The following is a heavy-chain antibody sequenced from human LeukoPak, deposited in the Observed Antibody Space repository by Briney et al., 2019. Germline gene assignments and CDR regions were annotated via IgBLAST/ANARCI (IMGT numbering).Heavy chain of an antibody. Sequence: ASVKVSCKASGYTFTSYYMHWVRQAPGQGLEWMGIINPSGGSTSCAQKFQGRVTMTRDTSASTAYMELSSLRSEDTAVYYCARYGDSRINYYYYGMDVWGQGTTVTVSS. CDR3: ARYGDSRINYYYYGMDV. CDR2: INPSGGST. V-gene: IGHV1-46*01. CDR1: GYTFTSYY. D-gene: IGHD4-17*01. J-gene: IGHJ6*02.